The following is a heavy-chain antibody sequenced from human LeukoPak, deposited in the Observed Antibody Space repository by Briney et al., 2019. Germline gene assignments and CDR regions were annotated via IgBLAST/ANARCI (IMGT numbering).Heavy chain of an antibody. CDR1: GGTFSSYA. CDR3: ARDLTVVGGSTFDY. D-gene: IGHD4-23*01. Sequence: ASVKDACKASGGTFSSYAISWVRQAPGQGLEWMGGIISIFGTANNAQTLQGGVTITPDKSTSTAYMELSSLRSEDTAVYYCARDLTVVGGSTFDYWGQGTLVTVSS. V-gene: IGHV1-69*06. J-gene: IGHJ4*02. CDR2: IISIFGTA.